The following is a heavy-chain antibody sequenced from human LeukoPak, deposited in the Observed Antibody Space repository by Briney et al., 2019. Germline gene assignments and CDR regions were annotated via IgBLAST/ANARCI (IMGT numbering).Heavy chain of an antibody. CDR3: ARSPTSSGWPYYFDY. Sequence: GGSLRLSCAASGFTFSSYAMHWVRQAPGKGLEWVAVISYDGSNKYYADSVKGRFTISRDNSKNTLYLQMNSLGAEDTAVYYCARSPTSSGWPYYFDYWGQGTLVTVSS. J-gene: IGHJ4*02. D-gene: IGHD6-19*01. V-gene: IGHV3-30-3*01. CDR2: ISYDGSNK. CDR1: GFTFSSYA.